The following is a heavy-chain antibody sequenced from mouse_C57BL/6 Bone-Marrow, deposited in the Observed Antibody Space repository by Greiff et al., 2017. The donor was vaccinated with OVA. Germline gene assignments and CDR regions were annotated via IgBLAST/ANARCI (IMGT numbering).Heavy chain of an antibody. J-gene: IGHJ2*01. CDR2: IDPSDSYT. CDR1: GYTFTSYW. CDR3: ARRVITTVYYFDY. V-gene: IGHV1-59*01. D-gene: IGHD1-1*01. Sequence: QVQLQQPGAELVRPGTSVKLSCKASGYTFTSYWMHWVKQRPGQGLEWIGVIDPSDSYTNYNQKFKGKATLTVDTSSSTAYMQLSGLTSEDSAVYYCARRVITTVYYFDYWGQGTTLTVSS.